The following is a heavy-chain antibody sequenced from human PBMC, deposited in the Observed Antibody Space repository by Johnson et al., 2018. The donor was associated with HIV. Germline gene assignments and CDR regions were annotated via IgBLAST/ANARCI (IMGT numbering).Heavy chain of an antibody. CDR2: ISWNSGSI. CDR3: AKDSDSGSYSSFDI. Sequence: QPGRSLRLSCAASGFTFDDYGMHWVRQAPGKGLQWVSGISWNSGSIGYADSVKGRFTISRDNAKNSLYLQMNSLRAEDTAFYYCAKDSDSGSYSSFDIWGQGTMVTVSS. CDR1: GFTFDDYG. J-gene: IGHJ3*02. D-gene: IGHD1-26*01. V-gene: IGHV3-9*01.